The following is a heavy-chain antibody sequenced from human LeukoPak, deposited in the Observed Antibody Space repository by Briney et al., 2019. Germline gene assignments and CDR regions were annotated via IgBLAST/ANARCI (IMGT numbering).Heavy chain of an antibody. CDR2: IYYSGST. V-gene: IGHV4-59*12. D-gene: IGHD4-17*01. J-gene: IGHJ4*02. CDR1: GGSISSYY. CDR3: ARDSGPYGDYHY. Sequence: SETLSLTCTVSGGSISSYYWSWIRQPPGKGLEWIGYIYYSGSTNYNPSLKSRVTISVDTSKNQFSLKLSSVTAADTAVYYCARDSGPYGDYHYWGQGTLVTVSS.